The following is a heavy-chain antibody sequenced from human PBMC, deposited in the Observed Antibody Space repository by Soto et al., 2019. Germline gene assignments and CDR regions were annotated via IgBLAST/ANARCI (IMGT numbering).Heavy chain of an antibody. V-gene: IGHV4-39*01. CDR2: IYSGGST. CDR1: GCTISSNSCS. J-gene: IGHJ3*02. D-gene: IGHD3-10*01. CDR3: ARHFEAGHPYGFLSFDI. Sequence: PSETLYITCTFSGCTISSNSCSLGWIRQPPGKGLEWVGSIYSGGSTYYNPSLKSRVVVSVDTSKNHFSLKLNSVTAADTAVYYCARHFEAGHPYGFLSFDIWGQGTMVTVSS.